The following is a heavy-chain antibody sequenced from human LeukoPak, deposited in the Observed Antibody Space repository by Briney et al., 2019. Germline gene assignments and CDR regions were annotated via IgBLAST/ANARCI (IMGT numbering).Heavy chain of an antibody. J-gene: IGHJ3*02. V-gene: IGHV3-30*18. CDR1: GFTFSSYG. CDR2: ISYDGSNK. D-gene: IGHD6-13*01. Sequence: PGGSLRLSCAASGFTFSSYGMHWVRQAPGKGLEWVAVISYDGSNKYYADSVKGRFTISRDNSKNTLYLQMNSLRAEDTAVYYCAKVSSSKDAFDIWGQGTMVTVSS. CDR3: AKVSSSKDAFDI.